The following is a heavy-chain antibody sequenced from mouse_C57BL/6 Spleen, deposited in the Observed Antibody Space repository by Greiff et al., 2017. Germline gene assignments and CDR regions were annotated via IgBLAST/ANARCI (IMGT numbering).Heavy chain of an antibody. Sequence: QVQLQQPGAELVMPGASVKLSCKASGYTFTSYWMHWVKQRPGQGLEWIGEIDPSDSYTNYNQKFKGKSTLTVDKSSSTAYMQLSSLTSEDSAVYYCARAEPGWFAYWGQGTLVTVSA. CDR1: GYTFTSYW. J-gene: IGHJ3*01. CDR2: IDPSDSYT. V-gene: IGHV1-69*01. CDR3: ARAEPGWFAY.